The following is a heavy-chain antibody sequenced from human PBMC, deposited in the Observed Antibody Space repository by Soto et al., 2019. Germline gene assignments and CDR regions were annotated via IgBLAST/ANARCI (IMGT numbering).Heavy chain of an antibody. Sequence: GGTLRLSCKMSGFTFGDYALHWVRQAPGKGLEWVGFIGSNTDVGPNDYSGSVKGRFLISRDDSKSIAHLQMNSLKSEDTAVYYCTRDQSGSCNGGYCPTSYFYYGMDGWGQGTTVTVSS. J-gene: IGHJ6*02. CDR3: TRDQSGSCNGGYCPTSYFYYGMDG. D-gene: IGHD2-15*01. V-gene: IGHV3-49*04. CDR1: GFTFGDYA. CDR2: IGSNTDVGPN.